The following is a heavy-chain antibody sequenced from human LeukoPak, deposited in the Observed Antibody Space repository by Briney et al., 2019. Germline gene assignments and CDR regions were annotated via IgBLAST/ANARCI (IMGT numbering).Heavy chain of an antibody. V-gene: IGHV5-51*01. CDR1: GYSFTSYW. CDR3: ARQRGYSYGHDAFHI. Sequence: GESLKISCKGSGYSFTSYWVGWVRQMPGKGLEWMGIIYPGDSDTRYSPSFQGQVTISADKSISTAYLQWSSLKASDTAMYYCARQRGYSYGHDAFHIWGQGTMVTVSS. J-gene: IGHJ3*02. CDR2: IYPGDSDT. D-gene: IGHD5-18*01.